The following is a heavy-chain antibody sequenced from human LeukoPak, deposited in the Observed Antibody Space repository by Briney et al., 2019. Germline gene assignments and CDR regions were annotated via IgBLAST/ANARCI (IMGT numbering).Heavy chain of an antibody. Sequence: SETLSLTCTVSGGSISSYYWSWIRQPPGKGLEWIGYIYYSGSTNYSPSLKSRVTISVDTSKNQFSLKLSSVTAADTAVYYCARDRDSSGYYDAFDIWGQGTMVTVSS. V-gene: IGHV4-59*01. J-gene: IGHJ3*02. CDR3: ARDRDSSGYYDAFDI. D-gene: IGHD3-22*01. CDR1: GGSISSYY. CDR2: IYYSGST.